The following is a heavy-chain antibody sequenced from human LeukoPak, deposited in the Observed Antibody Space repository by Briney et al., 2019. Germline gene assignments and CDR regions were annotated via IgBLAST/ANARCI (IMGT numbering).Heavy chain of an antibody. V-gene: IGHV3-30*18. J-gene: IGHJ4*02. CDR2: ISHDGSNE. CDR1: GFTFSSYG. D-gene: IGHD6-19*01. CDR3: AKCSSGWYGGDY. Sequence: PGGSLRLSCEASGFTFSSYGMHWVRRAPGKGLEWMTVISHDGSNEYYVDSVKGRFTISRDNSKSTLYLQMNSLRAEDTAVYYCAKCSSGWYGGDYWGQGTLVTVSS.